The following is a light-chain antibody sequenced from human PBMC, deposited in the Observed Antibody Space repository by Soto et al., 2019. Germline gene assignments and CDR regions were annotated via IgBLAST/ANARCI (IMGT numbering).Light chain of an antibody. CDR3: QQYGSSPRT. CDR1: QSVSSSY. V-gene: IGKV3-20*01. Sequence: IALTQSPGTLSLSPGERAILSCRASQSVSSSYLAWYRQKPGQAPSLLIYGASSRATGIPDRFSGSGSGTDFTLTISRLEPEDFAVYYCQQYGSSPRTFGQGTKVDIK. CDR2: GAS. J-gene: IGKJ1*01.